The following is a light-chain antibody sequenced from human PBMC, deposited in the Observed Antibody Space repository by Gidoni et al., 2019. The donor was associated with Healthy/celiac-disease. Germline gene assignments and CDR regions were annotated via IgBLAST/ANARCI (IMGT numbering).Light chain of an antibody. V-gene: IGKV1-33*01. CDR1: QDISNY. CDR3: QQYDNLLLT. J-gene: IGKJ4*01. CDR2: DAS. Sequence: DIQMTQSPSSLSASIGDRVTITCQASQDISNYLNWYQQKPGKAPKLLIYDASNLETGVPSRFSGSGSGTDFTFTISSLQPEDIATYYCQQYDNLLLTFXGXTKVEIK.